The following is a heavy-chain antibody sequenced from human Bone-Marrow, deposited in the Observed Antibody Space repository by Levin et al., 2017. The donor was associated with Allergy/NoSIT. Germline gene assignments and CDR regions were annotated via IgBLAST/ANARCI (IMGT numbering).Heavy chain of an antibody. CDR1: GDALSAHA. CDR2: IIPALHKR. Sequence: KSGESLKISCKASGDALSAHAIAWVRQAPGQGLEWLGEIIPALHKRTYQQKFQDRVTITADESTSTVYMELRSLKSDDTAVYYCVKDGHILRSLGWPPALDRWGQGVLVTVSS. V-gene: IGHV1-69*01. CDR3: VKDGHILRSLGWPPALDR. J-gene: IGHJ5*02. D-gene: IGHD3-9*01.